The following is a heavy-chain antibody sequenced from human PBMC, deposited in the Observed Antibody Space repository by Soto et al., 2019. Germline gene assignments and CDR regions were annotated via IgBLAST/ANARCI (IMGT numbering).Heavy chain of an antibody. D-gene: IGHD6-13*01. CDR2: IYYSGST. V-gene: IGHV4-59*01. J-gene: IGHJ4*02. CDR3: ARERIAAPGFDY. Sequence: SGTLSLTCTVSGGSISSYYWSWFRQHPGKGLEWIGYIYYSGSTNYNPSLKSRVTISVDTSKNQFSLKLSSVTAADTAVYYCARERIAAPGFDYWGQGTLVTAPQ. CDR1: GGSISSYY.